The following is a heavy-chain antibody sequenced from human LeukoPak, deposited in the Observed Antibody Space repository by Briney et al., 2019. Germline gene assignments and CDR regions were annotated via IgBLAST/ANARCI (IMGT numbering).Heavy chain of an antibody. J-gene: IGHJ5*02. CDR2: ISGSGGST. CDR1: GFTFSSYA. D-gene: IGHD6-13*01. V-gene: IGHV3-23*01. Sequence: PGGSLRLSCAASGFTFSSYAMSWVRQAPGKGLEWVSAISGSGGSTYYADSVKGRFTISRDNSKNTLYLQMNSLRAEDTAVYYCEKDVGSSWYIDWFDPWGQGTLVTVSS. CDR3: EKDVGSSWYIDWFDP.